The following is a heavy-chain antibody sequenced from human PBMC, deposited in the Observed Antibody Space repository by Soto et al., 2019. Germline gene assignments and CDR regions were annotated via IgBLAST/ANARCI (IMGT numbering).Heavy chain of an antibody. J-gene: IGHJ6*02. V-gene: IGHV3-23*01. Sequence: HPGGSLRLSCAASGFTFSSYAMSWVRQAPGKGLEWVSAISGSGGSTYYADSVKGRFTISRDNSKNTLYLQMNSLRANDTAVYYCAKARPVYCSSTSCPIVWGQGTTVTVSS. CDR1: GFTFSSYA. CDR2: ISGSGGST. D-gene: IGHD2-2*01. CDR3: AKARPVYCSSTSCPIV.